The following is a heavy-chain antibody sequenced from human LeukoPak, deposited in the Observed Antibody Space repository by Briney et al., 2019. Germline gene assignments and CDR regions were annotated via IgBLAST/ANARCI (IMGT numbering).Heavy chain of an antibody. CDR2: IIPILGIA. CDR1: GGTFSSYA. CDR3: ARYGSGSYYNEGYFDY. D-gene: IGHD3-10*01. J-gene: IGHJ4*02. V-gene: IGHV1-69*04. Sequence: ASVKVSCKASGGTFSSYAISWVRQAPGQGIERRGRIIPILGIANYAQKFQGRVTITADKSTSTAYMELSSLRSEDTAVYYCARYGSGSYYNEGYFDYWGQGTLVTVSS.